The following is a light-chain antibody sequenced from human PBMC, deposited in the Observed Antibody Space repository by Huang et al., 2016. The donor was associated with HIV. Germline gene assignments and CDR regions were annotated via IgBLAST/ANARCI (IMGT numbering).Light chain of an antibody. Sequence: EIVMTQSPGTLSVFPGERATLSCRASQSVSSNLAWYQQKSGQAPRLLIYGASTRATGMPARFSGSGSGTEFTLTISSLQSEDFAVYYCQQYNDWPPGDTFGQGTKLEIK. CDR1: QSVSSN. V-gene: IGKV3-15*01. CDR2: GAS. CDR3: QQYNDWPPGDT. J-gene: IGKJ2*01.